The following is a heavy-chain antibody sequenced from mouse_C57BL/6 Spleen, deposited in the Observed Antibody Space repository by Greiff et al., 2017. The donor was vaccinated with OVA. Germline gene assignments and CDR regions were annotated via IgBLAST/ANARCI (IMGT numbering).Heavy chain of an antibody. CDR3: AREGDYYGSSYYAMDY. Sequence: VQLQQSGAELVRPGTSVKVSCKASGYAFTNYLIEWVKQRPGQGLEWIGVINPGSGGTSYNEKFKGKATLTADKSSSTAYMQLSSLTSEDSAGYFGAREGDYYGSSYYAMDYWGQGTSVTVSS. D-gene: IGHD1-1*01. J-gene: IGHJ4*01. CDR1: GYAFTNYL. V-gene: IGHV1-54*01. CDR2: INPGSGGT.